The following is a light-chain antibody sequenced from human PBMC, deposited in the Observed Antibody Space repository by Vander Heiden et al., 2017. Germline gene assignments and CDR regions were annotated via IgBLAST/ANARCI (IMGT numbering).Light chain of an antibody. V-gene: IGKV3-11*01. CDR3: QQRNNWLI. Sequence: IVLTRSPATLSFSPGERATIACRASQSVNTYLVWYQQKPGQPPRLLIHDASRRATGIPARCSGSGSGTDFTLTISSLEPEDFAVYYCQQRNNWLIFGGGTRVEIK. J-gene: IGKJ4*01. CDR2: DAS. CDR1: QSVNTY.